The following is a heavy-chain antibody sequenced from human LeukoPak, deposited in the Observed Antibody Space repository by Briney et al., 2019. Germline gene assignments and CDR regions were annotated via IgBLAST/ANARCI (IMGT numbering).Heavy chain of an antibody. Sequence: GGSLRLSCAASGFSFNAYAMNWVRQAPEKRLEWISSIIYTGVDTYYADSVKGRFTTSRDNSRNALDLQMHSLRAEDTAVYYCAKATKGHCTGAHCYPFDSWGQGALVIVSS. CDR1: GFSFNAYA. D-gene: IGHD2-8*02. V-gene: IGHV3-23*01. CDR2: IIYTGVDT. CDR3: AKATKGHCTGAHCYPFDS. J-gene: IGHJ4*02.